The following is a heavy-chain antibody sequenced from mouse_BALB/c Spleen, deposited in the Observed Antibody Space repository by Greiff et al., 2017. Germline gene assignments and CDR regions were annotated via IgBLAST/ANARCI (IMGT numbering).Heavy chain of an antibody. CDR2: IYPSDSYT. CDR1: GYTFTSYW. J-gene: IGHJ1*01. V-gene: IGHV1-69*02. D-gene: IGHD2-3*01. Sequence: QVQLQQPGAELVRPGASVKLSCKASGYTFTSYWINWVKQRPGQGLEWIGNIYPSDSYTNYNQKFKDKATLTVDKSSSTAYMQLSSPTSEDSAVYYCTRGGYDGYYEGYFDVWGAGTTVTVSS. CDR3: TRGGYDGYYEGYFDV.